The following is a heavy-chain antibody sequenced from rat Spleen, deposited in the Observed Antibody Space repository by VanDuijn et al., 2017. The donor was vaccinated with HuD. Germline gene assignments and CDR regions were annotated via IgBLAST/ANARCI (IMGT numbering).Heavy chain of an antibody. D-gene: IGHD1-12*02. CDR2: IKKDSSTI. CDR1: GFNFNDYW. Sequence: EVKLVESGGGLVQPGRSLKLSCAASGFNFNDYWMGWVRQAPGKGLEWIGEIKKDSSTINYTPSLKDKFTISRDNAQNTLYLQMSKLGSEDTAIYYCTRTSYYYDGSYYPFDYWGQGVMVTVSS. V-gene: IGHV4-2*01. CDR3: TRTSYYYDGSYYPFDY. J-gene: IGHJ2*01.